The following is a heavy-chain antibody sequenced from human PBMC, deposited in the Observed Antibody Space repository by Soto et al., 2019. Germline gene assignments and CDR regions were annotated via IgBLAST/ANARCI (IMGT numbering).Heavy chain of an antibody. D-gene: IGHD6-19*01. J-gene: IGHJ4*02. CDR1: GVTLKSYG. CDR3: ERDRWTVAGTSPSDY. V-gene: IGHV3-33*01. CDR2: IWYDGSNK. Sequence: PCCSMELSCAACGVTLKSYGMHGARQDTSKGLEWVEVIWYDGSNKYNADSVKGRFTISRDNSKNTLYLQMNSLRAEYTAVYYCERDRWTVAGTSPSDYWGQGTLVTVSS.